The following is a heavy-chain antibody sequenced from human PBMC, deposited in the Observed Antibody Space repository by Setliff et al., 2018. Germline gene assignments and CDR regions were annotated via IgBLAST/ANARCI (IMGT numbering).Heavy chain of an antibody. CDR2: ISGSGGST. D-gene: IGHD3-22*01. CDR3: AKDVVGSSGYNAFDI. Sequence: GESLKISCAASGFTFSSYAMSWVRQAPGKGLEWVSAISGSGGSTYYADSVKGRFTISRDNSKNTLYLQMNSLRAEDTAVYYCAKDVVGSSGYNAFDIWGQGTMVTVSS. J-gene: IGHJ3*02. V-gene: IGHV3-23*01. CDR1: GFTFSSYA.